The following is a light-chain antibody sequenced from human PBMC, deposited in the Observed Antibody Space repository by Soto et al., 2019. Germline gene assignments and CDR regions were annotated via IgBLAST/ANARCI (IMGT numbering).Light chain of an antibody. Sequence: QSALTQPASVSGSLGQSITISCTGGSSDVGGYDYVSWYQQHPGKVPKLMIYEVNNRPSGVSNRFSGSKSANTASLTISGLQADDEADYYCSSFTSSSTQVFGGGTQLTVL. CDR2: EVN. V-gene: IGLV2-14*01. CDR3: SSFTSSSTQV. J-gene: IGLJ3*02. CDR1: SSDVGGYDY.